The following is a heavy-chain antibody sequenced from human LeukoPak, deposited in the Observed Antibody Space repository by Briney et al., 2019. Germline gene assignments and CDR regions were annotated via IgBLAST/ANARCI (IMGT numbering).Heavy chain of an antibody. CDR1: GGSINSINW. J-gene: IGHJ4*02. CDR3: ARNPRDGHTFDY. CDR2: MYHTGGF. V-gene: IGHV4-4*02. Sequence: PSETLSFTCAVSGGSINSINWWSWVRQPPGQGLEWIGEMYHTGGFNYNPSLKSRVTISLDKSQNQFSLRLSSVTAADTAVYYCARNPRDGHTFDYWGQGTLVTVSS.